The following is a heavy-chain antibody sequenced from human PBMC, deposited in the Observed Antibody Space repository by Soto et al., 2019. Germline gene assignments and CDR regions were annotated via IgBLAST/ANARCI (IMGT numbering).Heavy chain of an antibody. V-gene: IGHV4-59*01. CDR3: ARYGSGNLPSFDY. CDR1: GGSISSYY. Sequence: SETLSLTCTVSGGSISSYYWSWIRQPPGKGLEWIGYIYHSGSTNYNPSLKSRVTISVDTSKNQFSLKLSSVTAADTAVYYCARYGSGNLPSFDYWGQGTLVTVSS. J-gene: IGHJ4*02. D-gene: IGHD3-10*01. CDR2: IYHSGST.